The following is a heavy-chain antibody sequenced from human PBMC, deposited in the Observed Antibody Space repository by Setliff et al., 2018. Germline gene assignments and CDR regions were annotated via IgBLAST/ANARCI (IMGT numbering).Heavy chain of an antibody. J-gene: IGHJ4*02. CDR2: MYYSGST. D-gene: IGHD3-3*01. CDR1: GVSIRSYY. CDR3: ARERQGGFLEWSPFDS. Sequence: SETLSLTCTVSGVSIRSYYWGWIRQSPGKGLEWIGSMYYSGSTYYNPSLKGRVTLSVDTTKNQFSLKLTSMTAADTALYFCARERQGGFLEWSPFDSWGQGILVTVSS. V-gene: IGHV4-39*07.